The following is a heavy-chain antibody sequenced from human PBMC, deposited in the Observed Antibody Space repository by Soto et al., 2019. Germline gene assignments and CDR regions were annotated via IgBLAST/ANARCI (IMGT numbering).Heavy chain of an antibody. J-gene: IGHJ4*02. CDR3: ARDSLWFGTHFDY. CDR1: GFTFSSYG. CDR2: IWYDGSNK. D-gene: IGHD3-10*01. Sequence: LRLSCAASGFTFSSYGMHWVRQAPGKGLEWVAVIWYDGSNKYYADSVKGRFTISRDNSKNTLYLQMNSLRAEDTAVYYCARDSLWFGTHFDYWGQGTLVTVSS. V-gene: IGHV3-33*01.